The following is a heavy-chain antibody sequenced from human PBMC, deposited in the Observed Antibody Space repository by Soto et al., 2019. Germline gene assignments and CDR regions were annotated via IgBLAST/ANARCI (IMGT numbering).Heavy chain of an antibody. CDR3: ARVPASSGVDYYYYYMDV. Sequence: SETLSLTCAVYGGSFSGYYWSWIRQPPGKGLEWIGEINHSGSTNYNPSLKSRVTISVDTSKNQFSLKLSSVTAADTAVYYCARVPASSGVDYYYYYMDVWGKGTTVTVSS. V-gene: IGHV4-34*01. CDR1: GGSFSGYY. J-gene: IGHJ6*03. CDR2: INHSGST. D-gene: IGHD6-6*01.